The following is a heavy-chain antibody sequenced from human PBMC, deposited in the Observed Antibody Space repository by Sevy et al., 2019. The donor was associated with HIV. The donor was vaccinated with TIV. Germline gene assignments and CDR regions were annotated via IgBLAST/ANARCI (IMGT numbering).Heavy chain of an antibody. CDR3: AGGFWRGFDY. CDR2: ISGSGGST. Sequence: GGSLRLSCAASGFIFSSYVMNWVRQAPGKGLEWVSAISGSGGSTYYADSVKGRFTISRDNFKNTLYLEMNSLRVEDTAVYYCAGGFWRGFDYWGQGTLVTVSS. J-gene: IGHJ4*02. V-gene: IGHV3-23*01. CDR1: GFIFSSYV. D-gene: IGHD3-3*01.